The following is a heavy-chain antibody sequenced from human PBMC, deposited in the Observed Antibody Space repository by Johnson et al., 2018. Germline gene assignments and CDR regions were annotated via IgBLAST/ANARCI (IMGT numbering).Heavy chain of an antibody. J-gene: IGHJ3*02. CDR2: IYYSGST. Sequence: QVQLQESGPGLVKPSETLSLTCTVSGGSISSYYWSWIRQPPGKGLEWIGYIYYSGSTNYNPSLKSRVTISVDTSKNQFSLKLSSVTAADTAGYYCARDNKNDAFDIWGQGTMVTVSS. CDR3: ARDNKNDAFDI. V-gene: IGHV4-59*01. D-gene: IGHD1/OR15-1a*01. CDR1: GGSISSYY.